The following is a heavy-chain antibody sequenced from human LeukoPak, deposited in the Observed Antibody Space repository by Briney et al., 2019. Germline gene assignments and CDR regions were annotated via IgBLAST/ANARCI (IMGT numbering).Heavy chain of an antibody. CDR2: INHSGST. CDR3: ARGRRITMVRGVPHGPFDY. J-gene: IGHJ4*02. D-gene: IGHD3-10*01. Sequence: SETLSLTCTVSGGSISSSSYYWGWIRQPPGKGLEWIGEINHSGSTNYNPSLKSRVTISVDTSKNQFSLKLSSVTAADTAVYYCARGRRITMVRGVPHGPFDYWGQGTLVTVSS. CDR1: GGSISSSSYY. V-gene: IGHV4-39*07.